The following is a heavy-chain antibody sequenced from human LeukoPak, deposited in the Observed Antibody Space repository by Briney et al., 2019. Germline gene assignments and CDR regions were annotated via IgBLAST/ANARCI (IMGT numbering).Heavy chain of an antibody. V-gene: IGHV5-51*01. CDR3: ARTYYYDSSGYPRFDY. Sequence: GESLKISCKASGYNFTPYWIGWVRQMPGRGLEWMGIIFPGGSDTKYSPSLQGQVTMSVDRSIGTAYLQWSSLKASDTATYYCARTYYYDSSGYPRFDYWGQGTLVTVSS. CDR1: GYNFTPYW. D-gene: IGHD3-22*01. J-gene: IGHJ4*02. CDR2: IFPGGSDT.